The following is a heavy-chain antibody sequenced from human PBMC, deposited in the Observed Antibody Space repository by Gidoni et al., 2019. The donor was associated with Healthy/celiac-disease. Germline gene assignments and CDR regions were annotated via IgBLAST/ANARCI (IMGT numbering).Heavy chain of an antibody. CDR3: ARAAANYYGMDV. D-gene: IGHD6-13*01. V-gene: IGHV3-33*01. Sequence: QVQLVESGGGVVQPGRSLRPSCAASGCTFSSYGMHGVRQAPGKGMEWVTVIWYDGSNKYYAGSVKGRFTISRDNSKNTLYLKMNSLRAEDTAVYYCARAAANYYGMDVWGQGTTVTVSS. CDR1: GCTFSSYG. CDR2: IWYDGSNK. J-gene: IGHJ6*02.